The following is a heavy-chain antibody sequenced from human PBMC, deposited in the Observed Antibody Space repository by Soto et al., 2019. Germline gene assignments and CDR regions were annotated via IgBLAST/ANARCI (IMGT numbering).Heavy chain of an antibody. Sequence: SETLSLTCTVSGGSISSYYWSWIRQPPGKGLEWIGYIYYSGSTNYSPSLKSRVTISVDTSKNQFSLKLSSVTAADTAVYYCARRYGGNFDYWGQGNLVTVS. D-gene: IGHD3-16*01. J-gene: IGHJ4*02. CDR1: GGSISSYY. V-gene: IGHV4-59*01. CDR3: ARRYGGNFDY. CDR2: IYYSGST.